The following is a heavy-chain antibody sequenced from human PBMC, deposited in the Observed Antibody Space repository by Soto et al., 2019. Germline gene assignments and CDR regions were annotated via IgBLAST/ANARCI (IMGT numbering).Heavy chain of an antibody. Sequence: QVQLVQSGAEVKKPGASVKVSCKASGYTFTSYGISWVRQAPGQGLEWMGWISAYNGNTNYAQKLQGRVTMTTDTSTSTAYMDLRSLRSYDTAVYYCARPDRYCSSTSCYTGYGMDVWGQGTTVTVSS. V-gene: IGHV1-18*01. CDR1: GYTFTSYG. CDR2: ISAYNGNT. CDR3: ARPDRYCSSTSCYTGYGMDV. J-gene: IGHJ6*02. D-gene: IGHD2-2*02.